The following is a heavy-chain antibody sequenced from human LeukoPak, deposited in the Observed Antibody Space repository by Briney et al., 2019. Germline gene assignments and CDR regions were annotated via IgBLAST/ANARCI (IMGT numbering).Heavy chain of an antibody. J-gene: IGHJ4*02. CDR1: GFTFSSYA. CDR2: ISGSGGST. V-gene: IGHV3-23*01. Sequence: GGSLRLSCAASGFTFSSYAMSWARQAPGKGLEWVSAISGSGGSTYYADSVKGRFTISRDNSKNSLYLQMNSLRDEDTAVYYCARDTEHLYFVFDYWGQGTLVTVSS. CDR3: ARDTEHLYFVFDY. D-gene: IGHD2-2*02.